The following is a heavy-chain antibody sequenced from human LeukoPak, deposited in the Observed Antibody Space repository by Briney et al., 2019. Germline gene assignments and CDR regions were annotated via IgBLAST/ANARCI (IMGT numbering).Heavy chain of an antibody. CDR3: ARYPTPWYYYDSSGYRDWYFDL. CDR2: MNPNKGNT. J-gene: IGHJ2*01. D-gene: IGHD3-22*01. CDR1: GYTFTSYD. Sequence: ASVRVPCKASGYTFTSYDIQWVRQATGQGLEWMGWMNPNKGNTGFAQKFQGRVTMTRNTSISTAYMELSSLRSEDTAVYYCARYPTPWYYYDSSGYRDWYFDLWGRGTLVTVSS. V-gene: IGHV1-8*01.